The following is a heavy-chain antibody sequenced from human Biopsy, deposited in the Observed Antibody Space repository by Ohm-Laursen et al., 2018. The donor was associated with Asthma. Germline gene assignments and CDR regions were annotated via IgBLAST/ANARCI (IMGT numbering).Heavy chain of an antibody. CDR1: GFAVSRDY. Sequence: SLRLSCSASGFAVSRDYMFWVRQAPGKGLEWVSVIYSGGTSHTADSVKGRFTFSRDNSQNTLSLEMNSLRVEDTAVYYCARDLRSDNWNPWGMDVWGLGTTVTVAS. CDR2: IYSGGTS. V-gene: IGHV3-66*02. J-gene: IGHJ6*02. D-gene: IGHD1-20*01. CDR3: ARDLRSDNWNPWGMDV.